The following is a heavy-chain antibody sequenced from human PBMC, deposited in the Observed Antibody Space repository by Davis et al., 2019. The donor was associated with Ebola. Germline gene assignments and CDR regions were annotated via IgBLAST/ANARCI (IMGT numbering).Heavy chain of an antibody. CDR1: GGSISSYY. CDR2: IYYSGST. D-gene: IGHD2-2*01. J-gene: IGHJ6*02. CDR3: ARSLPAAMYYYYGMDV. Sequence: SETLSLTCTVSGGSISSYYWSWIRQPPGKGLEWIGSIYYSGSTYYNPSLKSRVTISVDTSKNQFSLKLSSVTAADTAVYYCARSLPAAMYYYYGMDVWGQGTTVTVSS. V-gene: IGHV4-59*05.